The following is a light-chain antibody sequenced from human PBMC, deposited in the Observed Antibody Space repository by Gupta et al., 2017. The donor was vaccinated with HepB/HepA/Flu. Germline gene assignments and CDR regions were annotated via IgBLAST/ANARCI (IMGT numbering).Light chain of an antibody. CDR1: QSVSHY. CDR3: QQRCNWPLT. CDR2: DSS. V-gene: IGKV3-11*01. Sequence: EIVLTQSPATLSLSPGERATLSCRASQSVSHYLAWYQQRPGQAPRLLIYDSSKGATGVPARFSGSGSGTDFTLTISGLEPEDSAVYFCQQRCNWPLTFGGGTKVEIK. J-gene: IGKJ4*01.